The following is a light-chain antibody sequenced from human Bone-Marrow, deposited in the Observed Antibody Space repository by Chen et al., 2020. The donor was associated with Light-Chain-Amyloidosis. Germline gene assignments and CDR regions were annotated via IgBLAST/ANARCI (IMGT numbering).Light chain of an antibody. CDR1: QSLLYSSNNKNY. J-gene: IGKJ4*01. Sequence: DIVMTQSPDSLAVSLGERVTINCKSSQSLLYSSNNKNYLAWYQQKPGQPPKLLIYWASTRESGVPDRFSGSGSGTDFTLTISSLQSEDVALYYCQQYYDTPLTFGGGTKVEI. CDR2: WAS. V-gene: IGKV4-1*01. CDR3: QQYYDTPLT.